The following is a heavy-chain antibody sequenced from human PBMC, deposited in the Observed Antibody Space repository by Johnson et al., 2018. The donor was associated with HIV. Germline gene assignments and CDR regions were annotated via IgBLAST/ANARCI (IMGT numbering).Heavy chain of an antibody. J-gene: IGHJ3*02. CDR1: GFTFSSYA. Sequence: VQLVESGGGLVQPGGSLRLSCAASGFTFSSYAMHWVRQAPGKGLEWVANIKQDGSEKYYVDSVKGRSTISRDNAKNSLYLQMNSRRVEDTAVYYCARDLTSIAVAGTGAFDIWGQGTMVTVSS. D-gene: IGHD6-19*01. CDR2: IKQDGSEK. V-gene: IGHV3-7*01. CDR3: ARDLTSIAVAGTGAFDI.